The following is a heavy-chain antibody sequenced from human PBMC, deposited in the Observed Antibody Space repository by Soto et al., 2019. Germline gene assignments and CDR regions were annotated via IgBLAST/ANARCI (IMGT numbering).Heavy chain of an antibody. CDR2: IISRNGGGTT. J-gene: IGHJ5*02. V-gene: IGHV3-15*01. Sequence: IQLVESGGGLVEPGGSLRLSCVVSGLNFNDAWMSWVRQAPGKGLEWVGRIISRNGGGTTDYAAPVKGRCAISREDSRSTVYLQMNSLKKEDTGVYYCAYTGFHTRWLDPWGQGSLVTVSS. CDR3: AYTGFHTRWLDP. CDR1: GLNFNDAW. D-gene: IGHD6-6*01.